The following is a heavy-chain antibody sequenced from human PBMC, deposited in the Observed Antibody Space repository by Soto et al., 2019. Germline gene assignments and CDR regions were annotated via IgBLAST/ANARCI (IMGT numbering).Heavy chain of an antibody. CDR2: INAGNGST. CDR3: ARGKGITMIVVVIKYFQH. V-gene: IGHV1-3*01. Sequence: GASVKVSCKASGYTFTSYAMHWVRQAPGQRLEWMGWINAGNGSTKYSQKFQGRVTITRDTSASTAYMELSSLRSEDTAVYYCARGKGITMIVVVIKYFQHWGQGTLVTVSS. J-gene: IGHJ1*01. D-gene: IGHD3-22*01. CDR1: GYTFTSYA.